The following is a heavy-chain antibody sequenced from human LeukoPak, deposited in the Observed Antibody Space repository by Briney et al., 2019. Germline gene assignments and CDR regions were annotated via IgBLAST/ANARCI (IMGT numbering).Heavy chain of an antibody. CDR2: FIPIFGTS. CDR1: GGTFSSYA. J-gene: IGHJ4*02. D-gene: IGHD3-22*01. CDR3: ASSKDYHDSSGFARTLDS. V-gene: IGHV1-69*13. Sequence: SVKVSCKASGGTFSSYAISWVRQAPGQGLEWMGGFIPIFGTSNYAQRFQGRLTITADESTSTAYMELSSLRSEDTAVYYCASSKDYHDSSGFARTLDSWGQGTLVTVSS.